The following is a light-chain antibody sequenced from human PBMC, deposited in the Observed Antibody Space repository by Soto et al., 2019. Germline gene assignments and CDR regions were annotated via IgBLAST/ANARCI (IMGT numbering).Light chain of an antibody. J-gene: IGKJ4*01. CDR2: DAS. CDR3: QQLESYPST. CDR1: QSISTW. V-gene: IGKV1-5*01. Sequence: GDRVTINCRAIQSISTWLAWYQQKPGKAPKLLIYDASSLESGVPSRFSGSGSGTEFTLTISSLQPEDFATYYCQQLESYPSTFGGGTKVDNK.